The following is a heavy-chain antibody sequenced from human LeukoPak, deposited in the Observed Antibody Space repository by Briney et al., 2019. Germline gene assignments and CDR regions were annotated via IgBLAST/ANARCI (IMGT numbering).Heavy chain of an antibody. Sequence: GGSLRLSCAASGFTFSSYGLHWVRQAPGKGLEWVAIISYDGSNKYHADSVKGRFTISRDNSKNTLYLQMNSLRPEDTAVYYRAKDHCHAGSCYYFDYWGQGTLVTVSS. J-gene: IGHJ4*02. V-gene: IGHV3-30*18. CDR3: AKDHCHAGSCYYFDY. D-gene: IGHD2-15*01. CDR1: GFTFSSYG. CDR2: ISYDGSNK.